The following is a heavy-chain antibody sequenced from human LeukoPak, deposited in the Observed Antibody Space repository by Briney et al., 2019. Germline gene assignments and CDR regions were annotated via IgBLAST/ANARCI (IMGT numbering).Heavy chain of an antibody. J-gene: IGHJ6*03. D-gene: IGHD2-15*01. CDR3: ARSVVAATPGIYYYYYYMDV. Sequence: SETLSLTCTVSGGSISSSSYYWGWIRQPPGKGLEWIGSIYYSGSTYYNPSLKSRVTISVDTSKNQLSLKLSSVTAADTAVYYCARSVVAATPGIYYYYYYMDVWGKGTTVTVSS. V-gene: IGHV4-39*01. CDR2: IYYSGST. CDR1: GGSISSSSYY.